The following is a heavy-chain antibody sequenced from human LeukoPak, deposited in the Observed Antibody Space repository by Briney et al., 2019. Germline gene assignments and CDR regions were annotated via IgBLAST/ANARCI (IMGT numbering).Heavy chain of an antibody. CDR3: AKRPSDYGDYVSYFDY. V-gene: IGHV3-7*01. D-gene: IGHD4-17*01. Sequence: GGSLRLSCEASGFSMSVYWMSWVRQAPGKGLEWVGNIKQDGSERNYVDSVKGRFTISRDNAKKSLYLQMNSLRAEDTAVYYCAKRPSDYGDYVSYFDYWGQGTLVTVSS. J-gene: IGHJ4*02. CDR1: GFSMSVYW. CDR2: IKQDGSER.